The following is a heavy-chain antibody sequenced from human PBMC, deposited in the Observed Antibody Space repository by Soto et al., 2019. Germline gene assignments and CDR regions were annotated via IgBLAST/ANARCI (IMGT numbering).Heavy chain of an antibody. CDR1: RGTFNRYA. CDR3: VRAYCDGSGYYSRRWFDP. J-gene: IGHJ5*02. D-gene: IGHD3-22*01. Sequence: QVQLVQSGAEVKKPGSSVKVSCKASRGTFNRYAISWVRQAPGQGLEWMGGIIPIFGTANYAQKFQGRVTIPADGSTSTAYMELSSLRSEDTAVYYCVRAYCDGSGYYSRRWFDPWGQGTLVTVSS. V-gene: IGHV1-69*12. CDR2: IIPIFGTA.